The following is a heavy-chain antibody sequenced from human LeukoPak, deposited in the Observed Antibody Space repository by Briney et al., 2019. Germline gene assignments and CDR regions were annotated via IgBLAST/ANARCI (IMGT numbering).Heavy chain of an antibody. Sequence: SETLSLTCTVSGGSISSYYWSWIRQPAGKGLEWIGRIYTSGSTNYNPSLKSRVTMSVDTSKNQFSLKLSSVTAADTAVYYCARADIVVVPAAPHYYYYYYMDVWGKGTTVTVSS. CDR3: ARADIVVVPAAPHYYYYYYMDV. D-gene: IGHD2-2*01. CDR2: IYTSGST. J-gene: IGHJ6*03. CDR1: GGSISSYY. V-gene: IGHV4-4*07.